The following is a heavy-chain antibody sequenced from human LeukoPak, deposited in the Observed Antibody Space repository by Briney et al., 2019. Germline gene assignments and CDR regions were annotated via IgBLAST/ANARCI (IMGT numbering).Heavy chain of an antibody. J-gene: IGHJ4*02. CDR1: GFTFSSYG. CDR2: ISYDGSNK. Sequence: GRSLRLSCAASGFTFSSYGMHWVRQAPGKGLEWVAVISYDGSNKYYADSVKGRFTISRDNSKNTLYLQMDSLRAEDTAVYYCAKDHLREPYYYGSSGYYYVGYFDYWGQGTLVTVSS. D-gene: IGHD3-22*01. V-gene: IGHV3-30*18. CDR3: AKDHLREPYYYGSSGYYYVGYFDY.